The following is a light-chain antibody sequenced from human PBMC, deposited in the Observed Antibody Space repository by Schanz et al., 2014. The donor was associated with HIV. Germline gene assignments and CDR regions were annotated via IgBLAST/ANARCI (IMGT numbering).Light chain of an antibody. CDR1: QSLGGSQ. CDR3: QQRSNWPSIT. V-gene: IGKV3-11*01. Sequence: EIVMTQSPGSLSLSPGERATLSCRASQSLGGSQLAWYQHKPGQAPRLLIYGASNRATGIPARFSGSGSGTDFTLTISSLEPEDFAVYYCQQRSNWPSITFGQGTRLEIK. CDR2: GAS. J-gene: IGKJ5*01.